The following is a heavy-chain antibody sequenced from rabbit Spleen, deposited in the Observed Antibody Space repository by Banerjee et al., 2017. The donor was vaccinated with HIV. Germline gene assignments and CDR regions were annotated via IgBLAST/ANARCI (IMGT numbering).Heavy chain of an antibody. Sequence: QEQLVESGGGLVQPEGSLTLTCTASGFSFSSSYFVCWVRQAPVKGLEWIACIWTGSGATYYATWAKGRFTISKTSSTTVTLQMTSLTAADTATYFCARDTSSSFSSYGMDLWGPGTLVTVS. CDR2: IWTGSGAT. CDR3: ARDTSSSFSSYGMDL. D-gene: IGHD1-1*01. V-gene: IGHV1S45*01. J-gene: IGHJ6*01. CDR1: GFSFSSSYF.